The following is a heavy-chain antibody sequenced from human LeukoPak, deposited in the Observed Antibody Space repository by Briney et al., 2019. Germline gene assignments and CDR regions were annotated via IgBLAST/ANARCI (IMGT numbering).Heavy chain of an antibody. CDR2: ISAYNGNT. Sequence: ASVKVSCKASGYTFISYGISWVRQAPGQGLEWMGWISAYNGNTNYAQKLQGRVTMTTDTYTSTTYMELRSLRSDDTAVYYCARDPYSSSWTVYFQHWGQGTLVTVSS. CDR3: ARDPYSSSWTVYFQH. V-gene: IGHV1-18*01. J-gene: IGHJ1*01. CDR1: GYTFISYG. D-gene: IGHD6-13*01.